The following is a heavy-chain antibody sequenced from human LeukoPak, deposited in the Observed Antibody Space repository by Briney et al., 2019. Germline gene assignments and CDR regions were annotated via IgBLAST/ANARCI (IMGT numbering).Heavy chain of an antibody. Sequence: ASVKVSCKASGYTFTGYFMHWVRQAPGQGLEWMGWINPNSGGTNYAQKFQGRVTMTRDTSISTAYMELSRLRSDDTAVYYCAREKAIVGATTFDYWGQGTLVTVSS. CDR2: INPNSGGT. J-gene: IGHJ4*02. CDR1: GYTFTGYF. D-gene: IGHD1-26*01. CDR3: AREKAIVGATTFDY. V-gene: IGHV1-2*02.